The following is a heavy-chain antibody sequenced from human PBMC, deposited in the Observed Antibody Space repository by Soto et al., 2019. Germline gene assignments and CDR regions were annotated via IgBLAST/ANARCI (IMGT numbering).Heavy chain of an antibody. D-gene: IGHD2-15*01. CDR2: IYYSGST. Sequence: TLSLTCTVSGGSISSGGYYWSWIRQHPGKGLEWIGYIYYSGSTYYNPSLKSRVTISVDTSKNQFSLKLSSVTAADTAVYYCARYVVAATRGRNYFDYWGQGTLVTVSS. CDR1: GGSISSGGYY. CDR3: ARYVVAATRGRNYFDY. V-gene: IGHV4-31*03. J-gene: IGHJ4*02.